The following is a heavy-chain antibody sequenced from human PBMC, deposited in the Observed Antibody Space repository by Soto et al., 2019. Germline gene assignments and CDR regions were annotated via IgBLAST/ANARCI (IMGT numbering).Heavy chain of an antibody. V-gene: IGHV2-5*02. CDR3: THNYGSGWFFPLIDF. J-gene: IGHJ4*02. Sequence: QIILKESGPTLVKPTQTLTLTCTFSGFSLSTSGVGVGWIRQPPGKALEWLALIYWDDEKRYSPSLKTRLTITKDPSKNQGVRTMTNMDPVDTATYYGTHNYGSGWFFPLIDFWGQGTLVTVSS. CDR2: IYWDDEK. D-gene: IGHD6-19*01. CDR1: GFSLSTSGVG.